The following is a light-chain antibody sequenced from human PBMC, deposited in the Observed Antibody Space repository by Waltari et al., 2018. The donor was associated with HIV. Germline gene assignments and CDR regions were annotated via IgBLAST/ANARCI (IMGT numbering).Light chain of an antibody. CDR3: QVWDTRSDRVV. J-gene: IGLJ3*02. Sequence: SYVLTQPPSVSVAPGKTARITCRGNNIVTKSVHWYQQRPGQAPVLVIYYDSDRPSGIPEQFSGSISGNTATLTISSVGDGDEAHYYCQVWDTRSDRVVFGGGTKLTVL. CDR2: YDS. V-gene: IGLV3-21*04. CDR1: NIVTKS.